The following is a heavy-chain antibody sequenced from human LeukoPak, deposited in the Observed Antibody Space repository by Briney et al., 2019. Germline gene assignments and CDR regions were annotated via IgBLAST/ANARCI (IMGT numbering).Heavy chain of an antibody. Sequence: GGSLRLSCAASGFSFSDYYMTRIRQAPGKGLEWVGRIKTKTDGGTTDYAAPVKGRFTISRDDSKNTLYLQMNSLKTEDTAVYYCTTPQLWLRGALGYWGQGTLVTVPS. J-gene: IGHJ4*02. CDR1: GFSFSDYY. CDR3: TTPQLWLRGALGY. V-gene: IGHV3-15*01. CDR2: IKTKTDGGTT. D-gene: IGHD5-18*01.